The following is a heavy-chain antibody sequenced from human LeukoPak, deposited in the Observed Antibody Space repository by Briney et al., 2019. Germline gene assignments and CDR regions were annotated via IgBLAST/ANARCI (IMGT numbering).Heavy chain of an antibody. Sequence: GGSLRLSCAASGFTVSSNYMSWVRQAPGKGLEWVSVIYSGGSTYYADSVKGRFTISRDNSKNTLYLQMNSLRAEDTAVYYCARVEIQLWFEPVFDYWGQGTLVTVSS. D-gene: IGHD5-18*01. CDR1: GFTVSSNY. V-gene: IGHV3-66*01. CDR2: IYSGGST. J-gene: IGHJ4*02. CDR3: ARVEIQLWFEPVFDY.